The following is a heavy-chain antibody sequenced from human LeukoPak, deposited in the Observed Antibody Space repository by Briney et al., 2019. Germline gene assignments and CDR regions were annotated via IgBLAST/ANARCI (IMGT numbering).Heavy chain of an antibody. CDR1: GFTFSDYW. Sequence: GGSLRLSCAVSGFTFSDYWMRWVRQAPGKGLEWVASINKDGSEKQYVDSVKGRFTISRGNAKNSVYLQMTSLGAEDTAVYYCATYTQYFGAPGGTDYWGLGTLVTVSS. CDR3: ATYTQYFGAPGGTDY. D-gene: IGHD2-15*01. V-gene: IGHV3-7*01. J-gene: IGHJ4*02. CDR2: INKDGSEK.